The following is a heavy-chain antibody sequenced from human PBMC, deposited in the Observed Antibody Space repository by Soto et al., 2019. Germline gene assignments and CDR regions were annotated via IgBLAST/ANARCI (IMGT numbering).Heavy chain of an antibody. J-gene: IGHJ2*01. V-gene: IGHV3-23*01. Sequence: EVQLLESGGGLVQPGGSLRLSCAASGFTFISYAMNWVRQAPGKGLQWVAAISGGGDATFYAASVKGRFTISRDNSRNTATLQMNSLGADATAVYYCARKVPGSTTRPDYWYFDLWGRGTLVTVSS. D-gene: IGHD3-10*01. CDR3: ARKVPGSTTRPDYWYFDL. CDR2: ISGGGDAT. CDR1: GFTFISYA.